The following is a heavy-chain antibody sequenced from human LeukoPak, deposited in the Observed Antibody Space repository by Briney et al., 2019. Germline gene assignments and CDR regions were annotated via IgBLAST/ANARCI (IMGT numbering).Heavy chain of an antibody. J-gene: IGHJ4*02. V-gene: IGHV4-34*01. Sequence: SETLSLTCAVYGGSFSGYYWSWIRQPPGKGLEWVGEINHSGSTNYNPSLKSRVTISVDTSKNQFSLRLSSVTAADTAVYYCARVTGYMTEDYFDYWGQGTLITVSS. CDR1: GGSFSGYY. CDR3: ARVTGYMTEDYFDY. CDR2: INHSGST. D-gene: IGHD6-13*01.